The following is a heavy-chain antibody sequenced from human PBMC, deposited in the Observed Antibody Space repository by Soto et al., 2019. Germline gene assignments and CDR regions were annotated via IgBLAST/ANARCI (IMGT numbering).Heavy chain of an antibody. D-gene: IGHD3-22*01. CDR2: IYWNDDK. J-gene: IGHJ5*02. CDR1: GFSLSTSGVG. V-gene: IGHV2-5*01. CDR3: AHRPSIVVFITDWFDP. Sequence: QITLKESGPTLVKPTQTLTLTCTFSGFSLSTSGVGVGWIRQPPGKALEWLALIYWNDDKRYSPSLKSRLTIPKDTSKNQVVLTMTNMDPVDTATYYCAHRPSIVVFITDWFDPRGQGTLVTVSS.